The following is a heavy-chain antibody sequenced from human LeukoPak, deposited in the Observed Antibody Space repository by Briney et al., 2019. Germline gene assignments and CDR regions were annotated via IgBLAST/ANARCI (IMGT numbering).Heavy chain of an antibody. Sequence: GGSLRLSCAASGFTFSNAWMSWVRQAPGKGLEWVGRIKSKTDGGSTDYAAPVKGRFTISRDDSKSTLYLQMNSLKTEDTAVYYCTTSMIVVVITPEAFDIWGQGTMVTVSS. CDR3: TTSMIVVVITPEAFDI. J-gene: IGHJ3*02. D-gene: IGHD3-22*01. CDR2: IKSKTDGGST. V-gene: IGHV3-15*01. CDR1: GFTFSNAW.